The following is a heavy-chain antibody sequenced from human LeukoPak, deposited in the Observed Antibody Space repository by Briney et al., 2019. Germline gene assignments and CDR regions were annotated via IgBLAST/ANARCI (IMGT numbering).Heavy chain of an antibody. CDR3: ARAGRDYDFWSGYYKGDHFDY. V-gene: IGHV4-59*01. J-gene: IGHJ4*02. CDR1: GGSINVGY. D-gene: IGHD3-3*01. Sequence: SETLSLTCTVSGGSINVGYWSWIRQPPGKGLEWIGYIYYSGSTNYNPSLKSRVTISVDTSKNQFSLKLSSVTAADTAVYYCARAGRDYDFWSGYYKGDHFDYWGQGTLVTVSS. CDR2: IYYSGST.